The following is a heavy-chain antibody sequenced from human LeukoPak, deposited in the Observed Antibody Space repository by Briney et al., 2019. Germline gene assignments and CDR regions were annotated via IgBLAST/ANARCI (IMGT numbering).Heavy chain of an antibody. CDR1: GDGVSSNNVA. CDR2: TYFRSKWPY. J-gene: IGHJ6*04. CDR3: ARSVRSHYSHYYGMDV. D-gene: IGHD2-8*01. Sequence: PSQTLSLTCAISGDGVSSNNVAWNWIRQSPSRGLEWRGRTYFRSKWPYDYASSVKSRIIVNADTSTNQFSLQLKSMTPEDTAVYYCARSVRSHYSHYYGMDVWGRGTTVIVSA. V-gene: IGHV6-1*01.